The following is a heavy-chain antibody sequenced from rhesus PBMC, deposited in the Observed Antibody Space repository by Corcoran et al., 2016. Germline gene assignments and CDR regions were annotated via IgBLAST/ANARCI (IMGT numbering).Heavy chain of an antibody. CDR3: AKGYSGYSYLYYFDY. Sequence: EVQLVQSGAEEKRPGESLKISCKPSGYSFPSYWISWVRHMPGKGLEWMGAIDPSDSDTRYSPSFQGQVTISADKSISTTYLQWSSRKASDSATYYCAKGYSGYSYLYYFDYWGQGVLVTVSS. D-gene: IGHD5-24*01. J-gene: IGHJ4*01. V-gene: IGHV5-2*01. CDR1: GYSFPSYW. CDR2: IDPSDSDT.